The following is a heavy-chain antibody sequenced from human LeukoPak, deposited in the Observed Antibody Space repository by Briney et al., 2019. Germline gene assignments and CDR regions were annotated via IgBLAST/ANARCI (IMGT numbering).Heavy chain of an antibody. D-gene: IGHD6-13*01. CDR1: GYSISSGYS. J-gene: IGHJ4*02. CDR3: ARNLIPEQLVLNF. Sequence: SETLSLTCTVSGYSISSGYSWGWIRQPPGKGLVWIGYIYYTGSTNYNPSLKSRVTMSVDTSKNQFTLNLKSVTPEDTAVYYCARNLIPEQLVLNFWGQGTLVTVSS. V-gene: IGHV4-28*01. CDR2: IYYTGST.